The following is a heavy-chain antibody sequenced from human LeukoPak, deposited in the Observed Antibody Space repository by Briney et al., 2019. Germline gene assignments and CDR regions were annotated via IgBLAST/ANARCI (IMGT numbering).Heavy chain of an antibody. CDR1: GGPFSGYF. V-gene: IGHV4-34*01. CDR3: AREYYGSGNSSPSHSDY. Sequence: PSETLSLTCAVSGGPFSGYFWSWIRQSSGKGLEWIGEIHNSGTTNYNPSLESRVTISVDTSKNQFSLKLSSVTAADTAVYYCAREYYGSGNSSPSHSDYWGQGTLVTVSS. D-gene: IGHD3-10*01. J-gene: IGHJ4*02. CDR2: IHNSGTT.